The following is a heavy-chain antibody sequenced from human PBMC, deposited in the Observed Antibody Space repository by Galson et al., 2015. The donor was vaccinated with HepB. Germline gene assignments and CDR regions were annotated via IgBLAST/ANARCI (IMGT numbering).Heavy chain of an antibody. CDR2: IIPIFGTA. CDR1: GGTFSSYA. CDR3: ARDIQLRSKAQDDMDV. J-gene: IGHJ6*02. Sequence: SCKASGGTFSSYAISWVRQAPGQGLEWMGGIIPIFGTANYAQKFQGRVTITADESTSTAYMELSSLRSEDTAVYYCARDIQLRSKAQDDMDVWGQGTTVTVPS. V-gene: IGHV1-69*01. D-gene: IGHD2-2*01.